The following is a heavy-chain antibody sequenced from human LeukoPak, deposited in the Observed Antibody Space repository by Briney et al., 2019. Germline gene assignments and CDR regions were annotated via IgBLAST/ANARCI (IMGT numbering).Heavy chain of an antibody. CDR1: GASISSYY. D-gene: IGHD3-10*02. CDR2: IYISGTT. J-gene: IGHJ4*02. V-gene: IGHV4-4*07. Sequence: SETLSLTCSVSGASISSYYWSWVRQPAGKGLEWIGRIYISGTTKHNPSLKSRVTMSVDTSKNQFSLRLTSVTAADTAVYFCARDDVPYRGTYTPFDVWGQGTLVTVSS. CDR3: ARDDVPYRGTYTPFDV.